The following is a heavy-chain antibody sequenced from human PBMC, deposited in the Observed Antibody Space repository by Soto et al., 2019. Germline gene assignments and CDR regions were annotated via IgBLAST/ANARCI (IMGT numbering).Heavy chain of an antibody. CDR1: GYTFTTFA. CDR3: ARVSKSGNYFLSYFEF. D-gene: IGHD1-26*01. CDR2: INADNGNT. Sequence: VASVKVSCKASGYTFTTFAMHWVRQAPGQRLEWMGWINADNGNTKYSQKFQGRVTITGETSASTAYMELSSLRSEDTAVYYCARVSKSGNYFLSYFEFWGQGTLVTV. V-gene: IGHV1-3*01. J-gene: IGHJ4*02.